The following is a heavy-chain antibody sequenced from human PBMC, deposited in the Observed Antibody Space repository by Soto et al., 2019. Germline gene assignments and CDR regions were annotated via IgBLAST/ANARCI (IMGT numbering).Heavy chain of an antibody. Sequence: QVQLVQSGPAVKKPEAAVKVSCKTSGYTFTTFGISWVRQAPGQGLEWMGWISTSKGNTNYAQKFQGRVTMTTDTSTSTAYMELRSLRSDDTAVYYCATRAPAFDYWGLGTLVTVSS. V-gene: IGHV1-18*01. CDR3: ATRAPAFDY. CDR2: ISTSKGNT. CDR1: GYTFTTFG. J-gene: IGHJ4*02.